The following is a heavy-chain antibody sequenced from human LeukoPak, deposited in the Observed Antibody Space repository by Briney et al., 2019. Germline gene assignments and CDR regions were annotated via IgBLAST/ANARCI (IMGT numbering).Heavy chain of an antibody. Sequence: GGSLRLSCKGSGYSFTSYWIGWVRQMPGKGLEWMGIIYPGDSDTRYSPSFQGQVTISADKSISTAYLQWSSLKASDTAMYYCARHGPAPDYGGYGPALDNWFDPWGQGTLVTVSS. CDR1: GYSFTSYW. CDR2: IYPGDSDT. CDR3: ARHGPAPDYGGYGPALDNWFDP. D-gene: IGHD4-17*01. V-gene: IGHV5-51*01. J-gene: IGHJ5*02.